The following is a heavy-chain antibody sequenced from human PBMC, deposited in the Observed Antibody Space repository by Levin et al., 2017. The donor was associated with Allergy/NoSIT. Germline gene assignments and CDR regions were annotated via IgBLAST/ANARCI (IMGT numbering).Heavy chain of an antibody. V-gene: IGHV3-7*04. CDR2: IKQDGSEK. CDR3: ARDLGCGGVCSDAAFDI. Sequence: GGSLRLSCAASGFTFSSYWMSWVRQAPGKGLEWVANIKQDGSEKYYVDSVKGRFTISRDNAKNSLYLQMNSLRAEDTAVYYCARDLGCGGVCSDAAFDIWGQGTMVTVSS. J-gene: IGHJ3*02. CDR1: GFTFSSYW. D-gene: IGHD2-21*02.